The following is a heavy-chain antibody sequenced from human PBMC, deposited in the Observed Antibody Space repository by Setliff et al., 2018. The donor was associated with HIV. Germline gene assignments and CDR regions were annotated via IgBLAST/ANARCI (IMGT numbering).Heavy chain of an antibody. CDR3: ARVLSVTMIRGAHGY. Sequence: PSETLSLTCAVSGYAINNNFFWGWVRQPPGKGLEWIGSIYHSGSTYYNPSLKSRVTISLDTSNNHFSLKLSSVTSDDTAVYFCARVLSVTMIRGAHGYWGQGTLVTVSS. V-gene: IGHV4-38-2*01. J-gene: IGHJ4*02. CDR2: IYHSGST. D-gene: IGHD3-10*01. CDR1: GYAINNNFF.